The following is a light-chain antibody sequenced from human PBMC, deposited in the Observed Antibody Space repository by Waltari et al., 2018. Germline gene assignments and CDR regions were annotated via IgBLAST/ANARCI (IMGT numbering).Light chain of an antibody. CDR1: QSLVYSDGNTD. V-gene: IGKV2-30*01. CDR2: KVF. CDR3: MQGKHWPFT. J-gene: IGKJ2*01. Sequence: DVVMTQSPLSLPVTLGQPASISCRSSQSLVYSDGNTDLNWFQQRPGQSPRCIIYKVFNRDSGVPYRFSGSGSGTDFTLTISRVEAEDVGIYYCMQGKHWPFTFGQGTKLEIK.